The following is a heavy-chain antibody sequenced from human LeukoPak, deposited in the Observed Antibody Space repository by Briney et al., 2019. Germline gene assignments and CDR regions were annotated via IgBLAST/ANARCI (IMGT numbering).Heavy chain of an antibody. CDR2: INHSGST. D-gene: IGHD3-3*01. Sequence: GSLRLSCAASGFTFSSYAMSWIRQPPGKGLEWIGEINHSGSTNYNPSLKSRVTISVDTSKNQFSLKLSSVTAADTAVYYCARRGGLTIFGVVTQYYFDYWGQGTLVTVSS. V-gene: IGHV4-34*01. J-gene: IGHJ4*02. CDR3: ARRGGLTIFGVVTQYYFDY. CDR1: GFTFSSYA.